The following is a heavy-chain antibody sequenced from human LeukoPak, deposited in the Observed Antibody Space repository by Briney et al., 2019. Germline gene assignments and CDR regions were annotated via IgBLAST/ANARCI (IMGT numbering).Heavy chain of an antibody. CDR1: GFTFSSYS. V-gene: IGHV3-21*01. Sequence: GGSLRLSCAASGFTFSSYSMNWVRQAPGKGLEWVSSISSSSSSYIYYADSVKGRFTISRDNAKNSLYLQMNNLRAEDTAVYYCARVGVYYDILTGYYSPRPFDYWGQGTLVTVSS. CDR2: ISSSSSSYI. D-gene: IGHD3-9*01. CDR3: ARVGVYYDILTGYYSPRPFDY. J-gene: IGHJ4*02.